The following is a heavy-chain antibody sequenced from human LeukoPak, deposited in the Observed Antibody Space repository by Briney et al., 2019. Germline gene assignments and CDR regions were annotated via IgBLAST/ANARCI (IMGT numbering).Heavy chain of an antibody. CDR2: IYTSGST. CDR3: ARGYSGYEQNWFDP. J-gene: IGHJ5*02. Sequence: SETLSLTCTVSGGSISSGSFYWNWIRQPAGKGLEWIGRIYTSGSTNYNPSLKSRVTISVDTSKNQFSLKLSSVTAADTAVYYCARGYSGYEQNWFDPWGQGTLVTVSS. D-gene: IGHD5-12*01. V-gene: IGHV4-61*02. CDR1: GGSISSGSFY.